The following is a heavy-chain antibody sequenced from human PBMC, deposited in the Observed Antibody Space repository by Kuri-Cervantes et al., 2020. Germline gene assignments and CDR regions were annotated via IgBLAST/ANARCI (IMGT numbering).Heavy chain of an antibody. V-gene: IGHV4-38-2*02. CDR1: GYSISSGHY. CDR3: ASAYSSSSDPGACGMDV. Sequence: SETLSLTCTVSGYSISSGHYWGWIRQPPGKGLEWIGSIYHSGSTYYNPSLKSRVTISVDTSKNQFSLKLSSVTAADTAVYYCASAYSSSSDPGACGMDVWGQGTTVTVSS. CDR2: IYHSGST. J-gene: IGHJ6*02. D-gene: IGHD6-13*01.